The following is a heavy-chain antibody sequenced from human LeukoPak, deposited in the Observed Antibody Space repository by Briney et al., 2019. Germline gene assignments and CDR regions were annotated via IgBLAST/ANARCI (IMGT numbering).Heavy chain of an antibody. CDR1: GFTVSSNY. V-gene: IGHV3-66*04. CDR3: ARRTPGYCSGGNCYAFQH. D-gene: IGHD2-15*01. Sequence: GGSLRLSCAASGFTVSSNYMSWVRQAPGKGLEWVSVIYSGGSTYYADSVKGGFTISRDNANNSLYLQMSSLRVEDTAVYFCARRTPGYCSGGNCYAFQHWGQGTLVTVSS. J-gene: IGHJ1*01. CDR2: IYSGGST.